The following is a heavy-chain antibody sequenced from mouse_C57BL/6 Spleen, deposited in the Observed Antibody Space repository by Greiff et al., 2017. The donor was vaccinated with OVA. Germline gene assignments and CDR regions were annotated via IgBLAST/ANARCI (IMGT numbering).Heavy chain of an antibody. D-gene: IGHD2-3*01. CDR3: ARGDDGYSFDY. Sequence: QVQLQQSGAELVRPGTSVKLSCKASGYTFTSYWMHWVKQRPGQGLEWIGVIDPSDSYTNYNQKFKGKATLTVDTSSSTAYMQLSSLTSEDSAVYYCARGDDGYSFDYWGQGTTLTVSS. CDR1: GYTFTSYW. V-gene: IGHV1-59*01. CDR2: IDPSDSYT. J-gene: IGHJ2*01.